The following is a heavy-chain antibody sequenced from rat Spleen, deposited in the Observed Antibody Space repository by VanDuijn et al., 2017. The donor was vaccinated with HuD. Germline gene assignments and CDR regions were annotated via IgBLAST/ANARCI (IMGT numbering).Heavy chain of an antibody. D-gene: IGHD1-1*01. V-gene: IGHV5-29*01. J-gene: IGHJ3*01. CDR1: GFTFSSNW. CDR3: VRPAGTVVPNWFVY. CDR2: INYDGGTT. Sequence: EVQLVESGGGLVQPGSPLKLSCAASGFTFSSNWLNWIRQAPGKGLEWVATINYDGGTTYYRDSVKGRFTISSDNAKNTLYLQMDSLRSEDTATYYCVRPAGTVVPNWFVYWGQGTLVTVSS.